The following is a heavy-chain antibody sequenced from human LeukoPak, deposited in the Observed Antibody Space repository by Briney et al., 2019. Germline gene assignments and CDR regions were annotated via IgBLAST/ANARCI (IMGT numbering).Heavy chain of an antibody. D-gene: IGHD6-13*01. J-gene: IGHJ4*02. CDR2: IYPYYSDT. CDR3: AIGRGGQQGGDY. CDR1: DYIFPNYC. Sequence: KAVGALQISCHHSDYIFPNYCIGWVRQLPRKGLEWMGIIYPYYSDTRYSPSFQGQVTISADKSISIAYLQWSSLKAPDTAFYYRAIGRGGQQGGDYRGQGAQV. V-gene: IGHV5-51*01.